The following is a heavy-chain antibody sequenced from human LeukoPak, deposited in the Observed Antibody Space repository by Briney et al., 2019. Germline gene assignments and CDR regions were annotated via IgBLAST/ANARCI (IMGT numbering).Heavy chain of an antibody. CDR2: IIPIFGTA. J-gene: IGHJ6*03. CDR3: ATRYCSGGSCPNYYYYYINV. CDR1: GGTFSSYA. D-gene: IGHD2-15*01. Sequence: RASVKVSCKASGGTFSSYAISWVRQAPGQGLEWIGGIIPIFGTANYAQKFQGRVTITADESTSTAYMELSSLRSEDTAVYYCATRYCSGGSCPNYYYYYINVWGKGTTVTISS. V-gene: IGHV1-69*13.